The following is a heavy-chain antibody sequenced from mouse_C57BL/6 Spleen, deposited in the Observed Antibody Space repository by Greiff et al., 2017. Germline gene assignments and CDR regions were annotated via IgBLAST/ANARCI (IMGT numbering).Heavy chain of an antibody. D-gene: IGHD1-1*01. CDR1: GFTFSNYW. CDR3: TVITTVVSWYFDV. J-gene: IGHJ1*03. CDR2: IRLKSDNYAT. V-gene: IGHV6-3*01. Sequence: VKVEESGGGLVQPGGSMKLSCVASGFTFSNYWMNWVRQSPEKGLEWVAQIRLKSDNYATHYAESVKGRFTISRDDSKSSVYLQMINIRAEDTGIYYCTVITTVVSWYFDVWGTGTTVTVSS.